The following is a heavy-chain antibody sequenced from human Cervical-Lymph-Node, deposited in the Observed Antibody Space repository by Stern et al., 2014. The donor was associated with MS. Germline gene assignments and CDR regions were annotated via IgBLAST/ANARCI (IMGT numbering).Heavy chain of an antibody. J-gene: IGHJ4*02. CDR2: NYPGDTDT. CDR1: GYRFTNYW. V-gene: IGHV5-51*01. CDR3: TRRRAIFAADPDY. Sequence: VQLVESGAEVKKPGESLKISCKGSGYRFTNYWIGWVRQLPGKGLEWLGINYPGDTDTRYSPSFQGRVTISADKSISTAYLQWTTLQASDTAIYYCTRRRAIFAADPDYWGQGTLVTVSS.